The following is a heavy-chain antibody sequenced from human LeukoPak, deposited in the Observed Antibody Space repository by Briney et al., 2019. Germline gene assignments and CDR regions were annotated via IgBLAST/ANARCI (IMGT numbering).Heavy chain of an antibody. J-gene: IGHJ3*02. V-gene: IGHV1-69*06. CDR1: GGTYSSYA. CDR2: IIPIFGTA. CDR3: ARDPGFGEKWFEAFDI. Sequence: SVKVSCKASGGTYSSYAISWVRQAPGQGLEWMGGIIPIFGTANYAQKFQGRVTITADKSTSTAYMELSSLRSEDTAVYYCARDPGFGEKWFEAFDIWGQGTMVTVSS. D-gene: IGHD3-10*01.